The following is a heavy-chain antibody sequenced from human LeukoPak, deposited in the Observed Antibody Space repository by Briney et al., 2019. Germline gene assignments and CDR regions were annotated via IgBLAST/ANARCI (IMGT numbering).Heavy chain of an antibody. CDR3: AKGDAIVVVPAAILFDY. D-gene: IGHD2-2*01. Sequence: PGGSLRLSCAAPGFTFSSYAMSWVRQALGKGLEWVSAISGSGGSTYYADSVKGRFTISRDNSKNTLYLQMNSLRAEDTAVYYCAKGDAIVVVPAAILFDYWGQGTLVTVSS. CDR1: GFTFSSYA. J-gene: IGHJ4*02. V-gene: IGHV3-23*01. CDR2: ISGSGGST.